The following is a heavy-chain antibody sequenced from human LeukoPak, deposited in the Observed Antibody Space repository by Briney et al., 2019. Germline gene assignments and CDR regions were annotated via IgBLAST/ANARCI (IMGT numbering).Heavy chain of an antibody. J-gene: IGHJ4*02. V-gene: IGHV1-2*02. Sequence: VASVKVSCKASGYTFTSYDINWVRQATGQGLEWMGWINPNSGGTNYAQKFQGRVTMTRDTSISTAYMELSRLRSDDTAVYYCARVERGIVVVTAMLDYWGQGTLVTVSS. CDR1: GYTFTSYD. D-gene: IGHD2-21*02. CDR2: INPNSGGT. CDR3: ARVERGIVVVTAMLDY.